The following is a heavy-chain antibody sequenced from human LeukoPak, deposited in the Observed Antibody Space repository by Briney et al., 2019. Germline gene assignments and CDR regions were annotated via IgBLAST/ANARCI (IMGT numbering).Heavy chain of an antibody. CDR3: TSGGSGSYYNLEVY. CDR1: GFTFGDYA. D-gene: IGHD3-10*01. CDR2: IRGKAYGGTT. V-gene: IGHV3-49*04. J-gene: IGHJ4*02. Sequence: GGSLRLSCTASGFTFGDYAVIWVRQAPGKGLEWLGFIRGKAYGGTTEYAASVKGRFTISRGDSKSIAYLQMNSLKTEDTAVYYCTSGGSGSYYNLEVYWGQGTLVTVSS.